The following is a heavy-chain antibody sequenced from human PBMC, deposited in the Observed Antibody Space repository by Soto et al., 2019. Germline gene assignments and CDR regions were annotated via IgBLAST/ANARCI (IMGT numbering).Heavy chain of an antibody. Sequence: LRLSCAASGFAFSNYAVHWVRQAPGKGLEWVSSISTSIDATYYADSVKGRFTISRDDSKNTLYLQMNSLRAEDSAVYYCAKDRTVAARNFDYWGQGTQVTVSS. V-gene: IGHV3-23*01. D-gene: IGHD6-6*01. CDR3: AKDRTVAARNFDY. CDR1: GFAFSNYA. CDR2: ISTSIDAT. J-gene: IGHJ4*02.